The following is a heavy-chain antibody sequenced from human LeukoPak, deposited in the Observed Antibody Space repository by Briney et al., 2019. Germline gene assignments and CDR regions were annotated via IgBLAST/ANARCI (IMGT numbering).Heavy chain of an antibody. CDR1: GGSISSSNW. D-gene: IGHD2-15*01. CDR3: ARLAVVVAAIDY. Sequence: SETLSLTCAVSGGSISSSNWWSWVRQPPGKGLERIGEIYHSGSTNYNPSLKSRVTMSVDKSKNQFSLKLSSVTAADTAVYYCARLAVVVAAIDYWGQGTLVTVSS. J-gene: IGHJ4*02. CDR2: IYHSGST. V-gene: IGHV4-4*02.